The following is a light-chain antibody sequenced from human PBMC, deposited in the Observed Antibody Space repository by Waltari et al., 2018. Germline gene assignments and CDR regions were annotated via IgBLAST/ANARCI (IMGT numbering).Light chain of an antibody. Sequence: QVALTQSPSASASLGASVRLTCPLNSGHSHFAIAWHQHQPEKGPRFLMKLNSDGTYSKGDGIPDRFSGSSSGAERYLTISSLQSVDEADYYCQTWGTGTDWVCGGGTKLTVL. V-gene: IGLV4-69*01. CDR1: SGHSHFA. J-gene: IGLJ3*02. CDR3: QTWGTGTDWV. CDR2: LNSDGTY.